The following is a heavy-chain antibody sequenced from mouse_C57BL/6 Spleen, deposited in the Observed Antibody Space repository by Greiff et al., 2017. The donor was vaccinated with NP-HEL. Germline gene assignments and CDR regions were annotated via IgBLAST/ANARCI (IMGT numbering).Heavy chain of an antibody. CDR1: GYTFTSYW. J-gene: IGHJ4*01. CDR2: IYPGNSDT. Sequence: EVQLQQSGTVLARPGASVKLSCKTSGYTFTSYWMHWVKQRPGQGLEWIGAIYPGNSDTSYNQTFKGKAKLTAVTSASTAYMELSSLTNEDSAVYSGTSRRYCGSSYAMDYWGQGTSLTVSS. D-gene: IGHD1-1*01. V-gene: IGHV1-5*01. CDR3: TSRRYCGSSYAMDY.